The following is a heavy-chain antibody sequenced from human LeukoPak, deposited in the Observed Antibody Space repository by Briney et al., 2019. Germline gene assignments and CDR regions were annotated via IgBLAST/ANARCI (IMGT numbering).Heavy chain of an antibody. V-gene: IGHV3-23*01. Sequence: GGSLRLSCAASGFTFSSYAIHWVRQAPGKGLEWVSAISGSGGSTYYADSVKGRFTISRDNSKNTLYLQMNSLRAEDTAVYYCSIAVAGTPMGYWGQGTLVTVSS. CDR1: GFTFSSYA. J-gene: IGHJ4*02. D-gene: IGHD6-19*01. CDR3: SIAVAGTPMGY. CDR2: ISGSGGST.